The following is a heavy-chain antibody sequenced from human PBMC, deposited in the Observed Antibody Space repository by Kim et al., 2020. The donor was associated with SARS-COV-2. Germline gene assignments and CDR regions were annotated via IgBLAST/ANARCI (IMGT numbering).Heavy chain of an antibody. Sequence: GGSLRLSCAASGFTFSNAWMSWVRQAPGKGLEWVGRIKSKTDGGTTDYAAPVKGRFTISRDDSKNTLYLQMNSLKTEDTAVYYCTTDAVYDYIWGSYRYIDYWGQGTLVTVSS. CDR2: IKSKTDGGTT. V-gene: IGHV3-15*01. CDR3: TTDAVYDYIWGSYRYIDY. J-gene: IGHJ4*02. CDR1: GFTFSNAW. D-gene: IGHD3-16*02.